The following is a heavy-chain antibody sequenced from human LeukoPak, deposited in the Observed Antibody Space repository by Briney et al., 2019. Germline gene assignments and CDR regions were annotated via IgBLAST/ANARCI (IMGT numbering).Heavy chain of an antibody. CDR3: ARFGMVRGVMTH. D-gene: IGHD3-10*01. CDR2: INHSGST. J-gene: IGHJ4*02. CDR1: GGSFSNYY. Sequence: PSETLSLTCAVYGGSFSNYYWNWIRQPPGKGLEWIGEINHSGSTNYNPSLKSRVTISVDTSKNQFSLKLSSLTAADTAVYYCARFGMVRGVMTHWGQGTLVTVSS. V-gene: IGHV4-34*01.